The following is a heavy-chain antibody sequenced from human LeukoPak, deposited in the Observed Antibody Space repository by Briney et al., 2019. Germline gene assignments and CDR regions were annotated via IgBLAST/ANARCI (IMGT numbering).Heavy chain of an antibody. Sequence: GGSLRLSCAASGFTFSGSAKHWVRQASGKGLEWVGRIRSKTNSYATSYAASVKGRFARSRDDSKNTAYLQMNSLKTEDTAVYYCTRYNVGFESWGQGTLVTVSS. D-gene: IGHD1-1*01. CDR1: GFTFSGSA. V-gene: IGHV3-73*01. CDR2: IRSKTNSYAT. J-gene: IGHJ4*02. CDR3: TRYNVGFES.